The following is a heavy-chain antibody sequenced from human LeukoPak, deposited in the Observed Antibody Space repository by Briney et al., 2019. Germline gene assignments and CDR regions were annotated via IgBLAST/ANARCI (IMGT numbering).Heavy chain of an antibody. CDR1: GFTFSSYA. J-gene: IGHJ4*02. V-gene: IGHV3-30-3*01. CDR3: ARDSLAAAGTGRPDY. D-gene: IGHD6-13*01. Sequence: GRSLRLSCAASGFTFSSYAMHWVRQAPGKGLEWVAVISYDGSNKYYADSVKGRFTISRDNSKNTLYLQMNSLRAEDTAVYYCARDSLAAAGTGRPDYWGQGTLVTASS. CDR2: ISYDGSNK.